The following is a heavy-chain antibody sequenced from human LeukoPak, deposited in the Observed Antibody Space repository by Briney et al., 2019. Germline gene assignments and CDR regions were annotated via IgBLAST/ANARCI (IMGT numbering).Heavy chain of an antibody. V-gene: IGHV1-2*02. CDR2: FNPNSGGT. J-gene: IGHJ4*02. D-gene: IGHD5-24*01. Sequence: GWFNPNSGGTNYAQKFQGRVTMTRDTSISAAYMELSRLRSDDTAVYYCARPHRDGYNALSYWGQGTLVTVSS. CDR3: ARPHRDGYNALSY.